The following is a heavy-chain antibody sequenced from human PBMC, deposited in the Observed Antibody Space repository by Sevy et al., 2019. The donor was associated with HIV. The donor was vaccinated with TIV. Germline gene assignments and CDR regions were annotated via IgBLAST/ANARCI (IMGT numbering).Heavy chain of an antibody. J-gene: IGHJ4*02. CDR3: AKDYGALIQLSVPTDY. CDR2: ISYDGSNK. V-gene: IGHV3-30*18. D-gene: IGHD5-18*01. Sequence: GGSLRLSCAASGFTFSSYGMHWVRQAPGKGLEWVAVISYDGSNKYYADSVKGRFTISRDNSKNTLYLQMNSLRAEDTAAYYCAKDYGALIQLSVPTDYWGQGTLVTVSS. CDR1: GFTFSSYG.